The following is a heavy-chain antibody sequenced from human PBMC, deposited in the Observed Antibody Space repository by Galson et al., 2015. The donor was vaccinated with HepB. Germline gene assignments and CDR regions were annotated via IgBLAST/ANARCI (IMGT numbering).Heavy chain of an antibody. CDR3: ARIQDSYYDSSGNPIGSYFDY. D-gene: IGHD3-22*01. Sequence: QSGAEVKKPGESLKISCKGSGYSFTSYWIGWVRQMPGKGLEWMGIIYPGDSDTRYGPSFQGQVTISADKSISTAYLQWSSLKASDTAMYYCARIQDSYYDSSGNPIGSYFDYWGQGTLVTVSS. V-gene: IGHV5-51*01. CDR1: GYSFTSYW. J-gene: IGHJ4*02. CDR2: IYPGDSDT.